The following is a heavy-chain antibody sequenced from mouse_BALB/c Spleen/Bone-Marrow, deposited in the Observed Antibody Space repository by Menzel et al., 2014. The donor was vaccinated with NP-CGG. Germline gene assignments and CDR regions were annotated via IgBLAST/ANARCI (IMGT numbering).Heavy chain of an antibody. Sequence: QVHVKQSGAELVRPGTSVKISCKASGYTFTNYWLGWVKQRPGHGLEWIGDIYPGGGYTNYIEKFKGKATLTADTSSSTAYMQLSSLTSEDAAVYFCARRGTGVDYWGQGTTLTVSS. CDR2: IYPGGGYT. CDR3: ARRGTGVDY. V-gene: IGHV1-63*02. J-gene: IGHJ2*01. D-gene: IGHD4-1*01. CDR1: GYTFTNYW.